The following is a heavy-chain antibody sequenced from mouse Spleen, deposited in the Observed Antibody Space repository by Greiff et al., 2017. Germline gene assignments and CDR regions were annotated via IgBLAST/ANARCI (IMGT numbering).Heavy chain of an antibody. CDR2: IYWDDDK. CDR1: GFSLSTSGMG. J-gene: IGHJ4*01. D-gene: IGHD4-1*01. CDR3: ARRGTGTDYYAMDY. V-gene: IGHV8-12*01. Sequence: QVQLKVSGPGILQPSQTLSLTCSFSGFSLSTSGMGVSWIRQPSGKGLEWLAHIYWDDDKRYNPSLKSRLTISKDTSRNQVFLKITSVDTADTATYYCARRGTGTDYYAMDYWGQGTSVTVSS.